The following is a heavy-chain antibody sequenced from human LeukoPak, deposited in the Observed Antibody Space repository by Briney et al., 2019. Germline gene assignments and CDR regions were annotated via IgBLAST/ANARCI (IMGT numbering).Heavy chain of an antibody. D-gene: IGHD6-19*01. Sequence: GGSLRLSCAASGFSFSSYAMHWVRQAPGKGLEWVAVISYDGSNKYYADSVKGRFTISRDNSKNTLYLQMNSLRAEHTAVYYCARDYASGSGWYFDYWGQGTLVTVSS. CDR3: ARDYASGSGWYFDY. CDR2: ISYDGSNK. V-gene: IGHV3-30*04. CDR1: GFSFSSYA. J-gene: IGHJ4*02.